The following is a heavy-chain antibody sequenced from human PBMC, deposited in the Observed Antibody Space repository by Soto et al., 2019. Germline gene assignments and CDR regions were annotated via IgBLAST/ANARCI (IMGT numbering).Heavy chain of an antibody. CDR2: ISGSGGST. Sequence: PGGSLRLSCAASGFTFSSYAMSWVRQAPGKGLEWVSAISGSGGSTYYADSVKGRFTISRDNSKNTLYLQMNSLRAEDTAVYYCAKDRGYDGVVTWIDYWGQGTLVTVSS. J-gene: IGHJ4*02. CDR1: GFTFSSYA. D-gene: IGHD3-3*01. CDR3: AKDRGYDGVVTWIDY. V-gene: IGHV3-23*01.